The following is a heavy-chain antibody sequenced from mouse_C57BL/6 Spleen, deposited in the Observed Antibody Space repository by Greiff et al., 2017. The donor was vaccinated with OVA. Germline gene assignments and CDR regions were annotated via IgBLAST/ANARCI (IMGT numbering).Heavy chain of an antibody. Sequence: VQLQQSGPELVKPGASVKISCKASGYAFSSSWMNWVKQRPGQGLEWIGRIYPGDGDTNYNGKFKGKATLTADKSSSTAYMQLSSLTSEDSAVCCCAGGYDAMEYWGQGTSVTVSS. CDR3: AGGYDAMEY. V-gene: IGHV1-82*01. CDR2: IYPGDGDT. CDR1: GYAFSSSW. J-gene: IGHJ4*01.